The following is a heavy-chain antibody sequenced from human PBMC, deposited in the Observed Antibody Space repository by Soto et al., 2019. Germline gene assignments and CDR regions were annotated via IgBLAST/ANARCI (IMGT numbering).Heavy chain of an antibody. CDR3: ARQVRVPAGIHLGEFSHQHYYFDY. CDR2: IYYSGST. V-gene: IGHV4-39*01. J-gene: IGHJ4*02. Sequence: QLQLQESGPGLVKPSETLSLTCTVSGDSISSSSNYWGWIRQPPGKGLEWIGTIYYSGSTYYTPSLKSRVTMSVDTSKNQFSLKLNSVTAADTAVYYCARQVRVPAGIHLGEFSHQHYYFDYWGQGTLVTVSS. CDR1: GDSISSSSNY. D-gene: IGHD3-16*02.